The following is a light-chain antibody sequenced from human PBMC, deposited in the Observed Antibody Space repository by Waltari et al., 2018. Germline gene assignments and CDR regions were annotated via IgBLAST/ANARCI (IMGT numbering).Light chain of an antibody. J-gene: IGKJ1*01. CDR1: QSVSSN. CDR2: VAS. CDR3: QQYNDWPRT. Sequence: EIVMTQSPATLSVSPGERATLPCWASQSVSSNLAWYQQKPGQAPRLLISVASTRATGIPARFGGSGSGTEFTLTISSLQSEDFAVYYCQQYNDWPRTFGQGTKVEIK. V-gene: IGKV3-15*01.